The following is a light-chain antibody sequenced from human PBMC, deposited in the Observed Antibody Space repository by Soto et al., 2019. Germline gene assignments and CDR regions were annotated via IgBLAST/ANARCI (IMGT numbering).Light chain of an antibody. Sequence: EIVLTQSPATLSLSPGERATLSCRASQSVSSYLAWYQQKPGQAPRLLIYDASSRATGIPARFSGSGSGTDFTLTLSSLEPEDFAVYSCQQRSNWPVTFGQGTKV. V-gene: IGKV3-11*01. CDR2: DAS. J-gene: IGKJ1*01. CDR1: QSVSSY. CDR3: QQRSNWPVT.